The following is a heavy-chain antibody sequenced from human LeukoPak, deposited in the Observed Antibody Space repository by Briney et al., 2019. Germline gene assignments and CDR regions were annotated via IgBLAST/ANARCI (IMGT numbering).Heavy chain of an antibody. J-gene: IGHJ4*02. CDR3: ARGDTAMVIPYYFDY. CDR2: INPNSGGT. D-gene: IGHD5-18*01. CDR1: GYTFSDYY. V-gene: IGHV1-2*02. Sequence: ASVKVSCKASGYTFSDYYIYWVRQAPGQGLEWMGWINPNSGGTNYAQKFQGRVTMTRDTSISTAYMELSSLRSDDTAVYYCARGDTAMVIPYYFDYWGQGTLVTVSS.